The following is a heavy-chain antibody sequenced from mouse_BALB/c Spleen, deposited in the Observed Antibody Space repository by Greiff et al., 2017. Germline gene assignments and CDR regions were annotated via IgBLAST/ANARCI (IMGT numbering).Heavy chain of an antibody. V-gene: IGHV3-6*02. CDR2: ISYDGSN. J-gene: IGHJ1*01. CDR1: GYSITSGYY. D-gene: IGHD1-1*01. CDR3: ARDRNYGSRRGYFDV. Sequence: EVKLMESGPGLVKPSQSLSLTCSVTGYSITSGYYWNWIRQFPGNKLEWMGYISYDGSNNYNPSLKNRISITRDTSKNQFFLKLNSVTTEDTATYYCARDRNYGSRRGYFDVWGAGTTVTVSS.